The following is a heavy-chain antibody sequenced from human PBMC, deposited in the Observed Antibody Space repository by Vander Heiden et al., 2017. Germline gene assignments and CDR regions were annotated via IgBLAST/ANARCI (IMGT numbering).Heavy chain of an antibody. CDR1: GFTFSSYA. V-gene: IGHV3-23*01. D-gene: IGHD6-6*01. J-gene: IGHJ4*02. CDR2: ISGSGGST. CDR3: AKDQQLVYDY. Sequence: EVQLLESGGGLVQPGGSLRLSGAASGFTFSSYAMSWVRQAPGKGLDWVSAISGSGGSTYYADSVKGRFTISRDNSKNTLYLQMDSLRAEDTAVYYCAKDQQLVYDYWGQGTLVTVSS.